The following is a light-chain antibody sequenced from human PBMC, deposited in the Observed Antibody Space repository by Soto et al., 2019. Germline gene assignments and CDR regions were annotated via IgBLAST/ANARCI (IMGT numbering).Light chain of an antibody. Sequence: QSALTQPASVSASPGQSITISCTGTSSDVGGYNYVSWYQQHPVKAPKLMIYDVSNRPSGVSDRFSGSKSGNTASLTISGLQAEDEADYYCNSYTSSSTHVFGTGTKLTVL. J-gene: IGLJ1*01. CDR2: DVS. CDR3: NSYTSSSTHV. CDR1: SSDVGGYNY. V-gene: IGLV2-14*01.